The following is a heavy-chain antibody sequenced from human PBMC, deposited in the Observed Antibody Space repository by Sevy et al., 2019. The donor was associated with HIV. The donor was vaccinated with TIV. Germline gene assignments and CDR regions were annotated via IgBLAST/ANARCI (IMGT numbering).Heavy chain of an antibody. CDR3: TRPTGIADLDV. CDR1: GFTLSSYS. J-gene: IGHJ6*02. CDR2: ISSSSSDI. D-gene: IGHD6-13*01. V-gene: IGHV3-21*01. Sequence: GGSLRLSCAASGFTLSSYSMNWVRQAPGKGLEWVSSISSSSSDIYYAYSVKGRFTISRDNAKNSLYLQMNSLRAEDTAVYYCTRPTGIADLDVWGQGTTVTVSS.